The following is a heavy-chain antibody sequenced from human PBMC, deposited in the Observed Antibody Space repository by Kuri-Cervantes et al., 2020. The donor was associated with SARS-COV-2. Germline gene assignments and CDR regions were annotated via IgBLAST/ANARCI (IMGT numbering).Heavy chain of an antibody. CDR3: TKDDFWSGYSDY. D-gene: IGHD3-3*01. Sequence: GGSLRLSCAASGFTFSSYGMHWVRRAPGKGLEWVAVISYDGSNKYYADSVKGRFTTSRDNSKNTLYLQMNSLKTEDTAVYYCTKDDFWSGYSDYWGQGTLVTVSS. J-gene: IGHJ4*02. CDR1: GFTFSSYG. V-gene: IGHV3-30*18. CDR2: ISYDGSNK.